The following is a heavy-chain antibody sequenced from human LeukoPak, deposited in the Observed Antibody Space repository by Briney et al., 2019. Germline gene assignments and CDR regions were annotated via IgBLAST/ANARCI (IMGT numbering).Heavy chain of an antibody. CDR2: IYYSGST. J-gene: IGHJ4*02. Sequence: SETLSLTCTVSGGSISSSSYYWGWIRQPPGKGLEWIGSIYYSGSTYYNPSLKSRVTISVDTSKNQFSLKLSSVTAADTAVYYCARAYSSSWYYFDYWGQGTLVTVAS. D-gene: IGHD6-13*01. V-gene: IGHV4-39*01. CDR3: ARAYSSSWYYFDY. CDR1: GGSISSSSYY.